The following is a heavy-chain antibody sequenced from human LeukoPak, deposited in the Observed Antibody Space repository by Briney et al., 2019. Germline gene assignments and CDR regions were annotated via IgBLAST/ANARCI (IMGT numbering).Heavy chain of an antibody. J-gene: IGHJ4*02. CDR3: ARAAYGDYDFDY. CDR2: IYHSGST. V-gene: IGHV4-59*12. Sequence: ASETLSLTCTVSGGSISSYYWSWIRQPPGKGLEWIGYIYHSGSTYYNPSLKSRVTISVDRSKNQFSLKLSSVTAADTAVYYCARAAYGDYDFDYWGQGTLVTVSS. D-gene: IGHD4-17*01. CDR1: GGSISSYY.